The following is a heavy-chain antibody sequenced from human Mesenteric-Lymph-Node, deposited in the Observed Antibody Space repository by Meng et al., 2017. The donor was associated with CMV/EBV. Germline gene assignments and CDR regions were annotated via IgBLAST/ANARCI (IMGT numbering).Heavy chain of an antibody. CDR3: ARPFPSWQSPRLDPFGA. D-gene: IGHD6-19*01. CDR2: VHYTGST. CDR1: GDSISSFYY. J-gene: IGHJ5*02. Sequence: QLQRRGSGPGQVKPPATLSLTCTVSGDSISSFYYWGWIRQPPGRGLEWIGSVHYTGSTYYSPSLKSRVTVSVDTSKNQFSLRLTSVTAADTAVYYCARPFPSWQSPRLDPFGAWGQGTLVTVFS. V-gene: IGHV4-39*01.